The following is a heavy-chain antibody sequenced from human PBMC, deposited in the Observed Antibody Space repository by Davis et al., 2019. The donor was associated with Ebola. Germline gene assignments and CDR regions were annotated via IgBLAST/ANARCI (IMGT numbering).Heavy chain of an antibody. CDR1: GFTFSTYS. V-gene: IGHV3-21*05. Sequence: GESLKISCAASGFTFSTYSMNWVRQAPGKGLEWISYISRSSTVSYSDSVKGRFTISRDNAKNSLYLQMNSLRAEDTAVYYCARGGYYYSYMDVWGKGTTVSVSS. CDR3: ARGGYYYSYMDV. CDR2: ISRSSTV. J-gene: IGHJ6*03.